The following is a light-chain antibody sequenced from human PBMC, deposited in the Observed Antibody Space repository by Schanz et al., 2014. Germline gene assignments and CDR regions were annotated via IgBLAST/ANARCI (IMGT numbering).Light chain of an antibody. J-gene: IGKJ1*01. CDR2: GAS. CDR1: QSVVHT. CDR3: QQYGSSPGT. V-gene: IGKV3-20*01. Sequence: EIVLTQSPGTLSLSPGERATLSCRASQSVVHTLAWYQQKPGQAPRLLIYGASTRATGIPDRFSGSASGTDFTLTISRLEPEDFAVYYCQQYGSSPGTFGQGTKVEIK.